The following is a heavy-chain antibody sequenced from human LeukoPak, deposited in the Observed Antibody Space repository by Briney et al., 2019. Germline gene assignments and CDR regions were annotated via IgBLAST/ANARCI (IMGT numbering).Heavy chain of an antibody. Sequence: GASVKVSCKSTGYTFTSYAMIWVRKAPGQELEWIGWINTNTGNPTYAQGFTGRFVFSLDTSVSTAYLQISSLKAEDTAVYYCARDGAVAGPNFDYWGQGTLVTVSS. CDR2: INTNTGNP. CDR1: GYTFTSYA. J-gene: IGHJ4*02. CDR3: ARDGAVAGPNFDY. D-gene: IGHD6-19*01. V-gene: IGHV7-4-1*02.